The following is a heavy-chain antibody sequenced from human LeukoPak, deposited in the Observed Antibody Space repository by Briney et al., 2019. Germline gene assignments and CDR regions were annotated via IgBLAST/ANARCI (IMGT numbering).Heavy chain of an antibody. CDR3: AREPAGYVDY. J-gene: IGHJ4*02. D-gene: IGHD6-13*01. V-gene: IGHV3-23*01. CDR1: GFTFSSFA. CDR2: ITTNGRST. Sequence: GGSLRLSCAASGFTFSSFAMNWVRQAPGMGLKWVAVITTNGRSTSYADSVKGRFTISRDNSKNTLYLQMNNLRAEDTALYYCAREPAGYVDYWGQGILVTVSS.